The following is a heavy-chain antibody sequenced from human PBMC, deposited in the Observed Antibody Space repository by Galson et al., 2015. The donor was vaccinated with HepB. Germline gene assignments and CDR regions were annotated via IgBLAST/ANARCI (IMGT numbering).Heavy chain of an antibody. Sequence: SLRLSCAASGFTFSSYAMSWVRQAPGKGLEWVSAISGSGGSTYYADSVKGRFTISRDNSKNTLYLQMNSLRAEDTAVYYCANEDIVVVPAAMEVLGYWGQGTLVTVSP. D-gene: IGHD2-2*01. V-gene: IGHV3-23*01. CDR1: GFTFSSYA. CDR2: ISGSGGST. CDR3: ANEDIVVVPAAMEVLGY. J-gene: IGHJ4*02.